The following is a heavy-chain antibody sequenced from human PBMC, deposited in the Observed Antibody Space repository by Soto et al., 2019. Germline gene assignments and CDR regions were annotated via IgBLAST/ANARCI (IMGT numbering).Heavy chain of an antibody. D-gene: IGHD2-15*01. V-gene: IGHV1-69*13. Sequence: SVKVSCKVSGGTFSSDSFSWVRQAPGQGLERMGGIIPMFDTPIYAQKFQDRVTITVDESTSTAYMQLSSLRSGDTAVYYCARSGGLDRDFNYWGQGSLVTVSS. CDR3: ARSGGLDRDFNY. J-gene: IGHJ4*02. CDR1: GGTFSSDS. CDR2: IIPMFDTP.